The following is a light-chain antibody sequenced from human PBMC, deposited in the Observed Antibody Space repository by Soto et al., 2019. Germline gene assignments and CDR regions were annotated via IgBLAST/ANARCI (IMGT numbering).Light chain of an antibody. J-gene: IGKJ4*01. CDR1: QSVSIY. Sequence: EIVLTQSPATLSLSPGERATLSCRASQSVSIYLAWYQQRPAQTPRLLIYDISTRAAGIPARFSGSVFRTDYTLTISNLEPEDFAVYYCQQRFAWPNSFGGGTKVQI. CDR3: QQRFAWPNS. CDR2: DIS. V-gene: IGKV3-11*01.